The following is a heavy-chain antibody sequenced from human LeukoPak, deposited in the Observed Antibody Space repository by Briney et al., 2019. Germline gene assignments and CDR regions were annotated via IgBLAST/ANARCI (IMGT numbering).Heavy chain of an antibody. D-gene: IGHD6-19*01. J-gene: IGHJ4*02. CDR2: IYYSGST. CDR3: ARTRYSSGWFFDY. V-gene: IGHV4-59*11. CDR1: GASISSHY. Sequence: SETLSLTCIVSGASISSHYWGWIRQPPGKGLEWIGYIYYSGSTNYSPSLKSRVTISVDTSKHQFSLKLSSVTAADTAVYYCARTRYSSGWFFDYWGQGTLVTVSS.